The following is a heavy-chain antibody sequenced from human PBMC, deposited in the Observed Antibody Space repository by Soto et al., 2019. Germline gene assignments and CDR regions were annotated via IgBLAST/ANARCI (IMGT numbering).Heavy chain of an antibody. V-gene: IGHV1-3*01. J-gene: IGHJ4*02. D-gene: IGHD6-19*01. CDR3: ARGSTGGWRFDY. CDR1: GYTFTDYA. Sequence: QVPFVQSGAEVKKPGASVKVSCKASGYTFTDYAMHWVRQAPGQTLEWMGWINAGNGDTKYSQNFHDRVTITRDTAPSTAYRELTGLRAEDTAVYYCARGSTGGWRFDYWGLGTLVTVSS. CDR2: INAGNGDT.